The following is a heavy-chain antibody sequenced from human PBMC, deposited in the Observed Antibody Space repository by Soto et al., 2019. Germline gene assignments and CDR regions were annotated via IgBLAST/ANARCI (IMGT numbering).Heavy chain of an antibody. CDR3: AKDFHTMIVVVITYYFDY. CDR2: ISSNGGST. CDR1: GFTFSSYA. J-gene: IGHJ4*02. Sequence: GGSLRLSCSASGFTFSSYAMHWVRQAPGKGLEYVSAISSNGGSTYYADSVKGRFTISRDNSKNTLYLQMSSLRAEDTAVYYCAKDFHTMIVVVITYYFDYWGQGTLVTVSS. V-gene: IGHV3-64D*06. D-gene: IGHD3-22*01.